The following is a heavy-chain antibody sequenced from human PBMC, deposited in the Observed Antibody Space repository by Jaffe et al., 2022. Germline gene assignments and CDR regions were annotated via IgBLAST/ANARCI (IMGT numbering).Heavy chain of an antibody. D-gene: IGHD5-18*01. CDR2: ISSSGSTI. V-gene: IGHV3-48*03. Sequence: EVQLVESGGGLVQPGGSLRLSCAASGFTFSSYEMNWVRQAPGKGLEWVSYISSSGSTIYYADSVKGRFTISRDNAKNSLYLQMNSLRAEDTAVYYCARDLGYSYGLPNWFDPWGQGTLVTVSS. J-gene: IGHJ5*02. CDR3: ARDLGYSYGLPNWFDP. CDR1: GFTFSSYE.